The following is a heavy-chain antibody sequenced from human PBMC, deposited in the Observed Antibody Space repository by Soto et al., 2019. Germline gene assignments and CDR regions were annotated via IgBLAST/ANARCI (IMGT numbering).Heavy chain of an antibody. J-gene: IGHJ4*02. CDR3: AKDWARDYYGSPIDY. Sequence: GGSLRLSCAASGFTFSSYGMHWVRQAPGKGLEWVAVISYDGSNKYYADSVKGRFTISRDNSKNTLYLQMNSLRAEDTAVYYCAKDWARDYYGSPIDYWGQGTLVTVSS. D-gene: IGHD3-10*01. CDR1: GFTFSSYG. V-gene: IGHV3-30*18. CDR2: ISYDGSNK.